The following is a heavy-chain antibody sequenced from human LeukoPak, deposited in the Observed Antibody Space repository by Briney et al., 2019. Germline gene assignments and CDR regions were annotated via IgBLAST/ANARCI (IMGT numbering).Heavy chain of an antibody. V-gene: IGHV4-38-2*02. CDR2: IHHSGST. CDR1: GYSISSGYY. J-gene: IGHJ4*02. CDR3: ARNDAASFPVPLAIAPFDY. Sequence: SETLSLTCTVSGYSISSGYYWAWIRQPPGKGLEWIGCIHHSGSTYYNPSLKSRVTISVETSKNQFSLKLRSVTAADTAVYYCARNDAASFPVPLAIAPFDYWGPGALVTVSS. D-gene: IGHD2/OR15-2a*01.